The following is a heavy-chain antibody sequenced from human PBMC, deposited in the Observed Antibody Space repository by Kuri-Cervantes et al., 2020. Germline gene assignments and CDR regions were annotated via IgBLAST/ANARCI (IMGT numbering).Heavy chain of an antibody. Sequence: SETLSLTCTVSGGSISSGGYYWSWIRQPPGKGLEWIGYIYYSGSTNYNPSLKSRVTISVDTSKNQFSLKLSSVTAADTAVYYCARVIAAAGLTFDYWGQGTLVTVSS. D-gene: IGHD6-13*01. CDR3: ARVIAAAGLTFDY. V-gene: IGHV4-61*08. CDR1: GGSISSGGYY. J-gene: IGHJ4*02. CDR2: IYYSGST.